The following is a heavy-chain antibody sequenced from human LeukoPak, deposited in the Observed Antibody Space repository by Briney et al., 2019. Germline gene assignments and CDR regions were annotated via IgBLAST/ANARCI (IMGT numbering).Heavy chain of an antibody. Sequence: PGGSLRLSCAASGFTFSSYGMHWVRQAPGKGLEWVTFIRFDGSYKSYADSVKGRFTISRDNSKNTLYLQMNSLRAEDTAVYYCARGEYNWNDLHLWGQGTLVTVSS. V-gene: IGHV3-30*02. D-gene: IGHD1-20*01. CDR1: GFTFSSYG. J-gene: IGHJ5*02. CDR3: ARGEYNWNDLHL. CDR2: IRFDGSYK.